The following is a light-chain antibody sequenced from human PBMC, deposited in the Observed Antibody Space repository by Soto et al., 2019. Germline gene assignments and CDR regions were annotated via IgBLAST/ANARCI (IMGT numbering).Light chain of an antibody. CDR3: QQNGSLPIT. CDR1: QSLSGGY. CDR2: SAS. V-gene: IGKV3-20*01. J-gene: IGKJ5*01. Sequence: EIVLTQSPGTLSLSPGERATLSCRASQSLSGGYLAWFQQKPGRTPRLLIYSASNRATGIPDRFSGSGSGTDFTLTISRLEPEDFVVYYCQQNGSLPITFGQGTRLEIK.